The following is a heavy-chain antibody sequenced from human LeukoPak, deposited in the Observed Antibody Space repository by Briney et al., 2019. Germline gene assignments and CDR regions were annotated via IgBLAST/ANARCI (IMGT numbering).Heavy chain of an antibody. CDR1: GLDVSSTY. J-gene: IGHJ4*02. Sequence: GGSLRLSCASSGLDVSSTYMSWIRQAPGKGLECVSTAFVGGDTYYAASVKARFTLSKDSSRNTMFLQMHGLRPEDTAVYYCARDQLDHWGQGTLVAVSP. CDR3: ARDQLDH. V-gene: IGHV3-53*01. D-gene: IGHD5-24*01. CDR2: AFVGGDT.